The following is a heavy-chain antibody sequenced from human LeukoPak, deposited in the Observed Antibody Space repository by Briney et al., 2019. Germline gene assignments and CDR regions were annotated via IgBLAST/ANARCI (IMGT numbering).Heavy chain of an antibody. CDR1: GFTFRSYA. CDR3: ARGTNVNGPGAAFDP. J-gene: IGHJ5*02. Sequence: GGSMRLSCAASGFTFRSYAMHWVRQAPGKGLEWVAVISFDASNKYYTDSVKGRFTISRDSSKNTLYLQMSSLRPEDTAVYYCARGTNVNGPGAAFDPWGQGTLVTVSS. D-gene: IGHD2-8*01. CDR2: ISFDASNK. V-gene: IGHV3-30*04.